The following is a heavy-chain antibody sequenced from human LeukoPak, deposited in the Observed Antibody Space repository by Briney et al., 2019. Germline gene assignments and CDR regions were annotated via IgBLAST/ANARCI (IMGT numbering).Heavy chain of an antibody. CDR3: AKLMRLQSPFDY. Sequence: HPGGPLRLSCAASGFTFRRYGMSWVRQAPGKGLEWVSSLSGSGGSTYYADSVKGRFTISRDNSKNTLYLQMNSLRAEDTAVYYCAKLMRLQSPFDYWGQGTLVTVSS. V-gene: IGHV3-23*01. CDR2: LSGSGGST. D-gene: IGHD5-24*01. J-gene: IGHJ4*02. CDR1: GFTFRRYG.